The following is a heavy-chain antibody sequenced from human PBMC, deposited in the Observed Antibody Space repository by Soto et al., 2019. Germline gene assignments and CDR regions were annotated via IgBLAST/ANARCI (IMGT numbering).Heavy chain of an antibody. CDR3: VKELAVFTHIAAAGTHKSDY. Sequence: GGSLRLSCSASGFTFSSYAMHWVRQAPGKGLEYVSAISSNGGSTYYADSVKGRFTISRDNSKNTLYLQMSSLRAEDTAVYYCVKELAVFTHIAAAGTHKSDYWGQGTLVTVSS. CDR1: GFTFSSYA. J-gene: IGHJ4*02. CDR2: ISSNGGST. D-gene: IGHD6-13*01. V-gene: IGHV3-64D*08.